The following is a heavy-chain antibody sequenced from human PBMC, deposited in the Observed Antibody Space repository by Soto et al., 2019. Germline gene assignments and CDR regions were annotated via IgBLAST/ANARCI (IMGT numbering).Heavy chain of an antibody. V-gene: IGHV4-59*08. Sequence: PSETLSLTCTVSGGSISSYYWSWIRQPPGKGLEWMGYIFYSGSTNYNPSLKSRVTISVDTSKNQFSLKLSSVTAADTAVYYCARTYSSSHYFDYWGQGTLVTVSS. CDR3: ARTYSSSHYFDY. J-gene: IGHJ4*02. D-gene: IGHD6-6*01. CDR2: IFYSGST. CDR1: GGSISSYY.